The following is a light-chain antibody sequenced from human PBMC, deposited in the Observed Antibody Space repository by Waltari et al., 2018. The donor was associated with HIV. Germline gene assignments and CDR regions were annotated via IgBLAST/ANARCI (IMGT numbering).Light chain of an antibody. Sequence: QSALTQPASVSGSPGPSITISCTGTGSDLRDYNSVSWYQHHPGKAPKVIIYEFSNRPSGVSSRFSGSISGNTASLTISGLQAEDEADYFCTSYISSASPEFGGGTKVTVL. J-gene: IGLJ3*02. V-gene: IGLV2-14*01. CDR2: EFS. CDR3: TSYISSASPE. CDR1: GSDLRDYNS.